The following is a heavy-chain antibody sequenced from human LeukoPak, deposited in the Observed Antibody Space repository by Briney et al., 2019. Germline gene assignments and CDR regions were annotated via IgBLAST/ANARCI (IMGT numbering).Heavy chain of an antibody. CDR2: INPNSGGT. CDR3: ASPYCSSTSGYGAFDI. Sequence: ASVKVSFKASGYTFTGYYMHWVRQAPGQGLEWMGWINPNSGGTNYAQKFQGRVTMTRDTSISTAYMELSRLRSDDTAVYYCASPYCSSTSGYGAFDIWGQGTMVTVSS. V-gene: IGHV1-2*02. D-gene: IGHD2-2*01. J-gene: IGHJ3*02. CDR1: GYTFTGYY.